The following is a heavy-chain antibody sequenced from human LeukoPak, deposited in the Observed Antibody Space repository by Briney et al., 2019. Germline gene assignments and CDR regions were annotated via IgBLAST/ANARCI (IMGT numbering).Heavy chain of an antibody. CDR2: ISTDNGKT. D-gene: IGHD6-19*01. CDR1: GYMFTSYA. V-gene: IGHV1-18*01. CDR3: AGEEVAGSFDY. Sequence: ASVKVSCKASGYMFTSYAFSWVRQAPGQGLEWMGWISTDNGKTDYAQRLQGRVTMTTDASTTTAYMELRRLRSDDTAVYYCAGEEVAGSFDYWGQGTLVTVSS. J-gene: IGHJ4*02.